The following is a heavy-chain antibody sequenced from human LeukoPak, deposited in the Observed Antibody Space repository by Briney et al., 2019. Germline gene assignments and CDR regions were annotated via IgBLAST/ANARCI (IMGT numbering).Heavy chain of an antibody. CDR2: INPNSGGT. V-gene: IGHV1-2*02. D-gene: IGHD3-3*01. CDR1: GYTFTGYY. CDR3: ARDRRFLEWLLPLAY. Sequence: GASVKVSCKASGYTFTGYYMHWVGQAAGQGVEGMGWINPNSGGTNYAQKFQGRVTMTRDTSISTAYMELSRLRSDDTAVYYCARDRRFLEWLLPLAYWGQGPLVPVSS. J-gene: IGHJ4*02.